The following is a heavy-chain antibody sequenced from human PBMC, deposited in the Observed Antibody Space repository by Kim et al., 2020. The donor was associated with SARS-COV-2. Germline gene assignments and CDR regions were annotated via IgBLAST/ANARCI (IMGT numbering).Heavy chain of an antibody. Sequence: GGSLRLSCAASGFTFSDYYMSWIRQAPGKGLEWVSYISSSSSYTNYADSVKGRFTISRDNAKNSLYLQMNSLRAEDTAVYYCARGLPYYDILTGYSVGAFDIWGQGTMVTVSS. D-gene: IGHD3-9*01. J-gene: IGHJ3*02. CDR3: ARGLPYYDILTGYSVGAFDI. CDR2: ISSSSSYT. V-gene: IGHV3-11*05. CDR1: GFTFSDYY.